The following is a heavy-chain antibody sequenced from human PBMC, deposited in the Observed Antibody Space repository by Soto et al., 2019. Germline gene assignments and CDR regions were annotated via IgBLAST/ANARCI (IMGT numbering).Heavy chain of an antibody. D-gene: IGHD5-12*01. CDR1: GGTFSSYA. CDR3: ASRYPSGYDYYFDY. Sequence: QVQLVQSGAEVKKPGSSVKVSCKASGGTFSSYAISWVRQAPGQGLEWMGGIIPIFGTANYAQEFQGRVTITADESTSTAYMELSSLRSEDTAVYYCASRYPSGYDYYFDYWGQGTLVTVSS. J-gene: IGHJ4*02. CDR2: IIPIFGTA. V-gene: IGHV1-69*12.